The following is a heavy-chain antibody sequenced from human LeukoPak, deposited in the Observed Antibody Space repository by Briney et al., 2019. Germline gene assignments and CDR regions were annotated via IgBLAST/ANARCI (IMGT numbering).Heavy chain of an antibody. CDR1: GFTFSSYD. D-gene: IGHD3-22*01. V-gene: IGHV3-13*01. J-gene: IGHJ3*02. Sequence: PGGSLRLSCAASGFTFSSYDMHWVRQAPGKGLEWVSAIGTAGDTYYPGSVKGRFTISRENAKNSSYLQMNSLRAGDTAVYYCARGLHYYDSSGYYPNDAFDIWGQGTMVTVSS. CDR3: ARGLHYYDSSGYYPNDAFDI. CDR2: IGTAGDT.